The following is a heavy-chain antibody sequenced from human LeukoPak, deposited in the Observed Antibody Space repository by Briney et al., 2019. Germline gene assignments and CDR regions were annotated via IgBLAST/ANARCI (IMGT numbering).Heavy chain of an antibody. J-gene: IGHJ4*02. Sequence: PGGSLRLSCAASGFTFSSYWMHWVRQAPGKGLVWVSRINSDGSSTSYADSVKGRFTISRDNSKNTLYLQMNSLRAEDTAVYYCSYYYGSEEYYFDYWGQGTLVTVSS. CDR1: GFTFSSYW. V-gene: IGHV3-74*01. CDR3: SYYYGSEEYYFDY. D-gene: IGHD3-10*01. CDR2: INSDGSST.